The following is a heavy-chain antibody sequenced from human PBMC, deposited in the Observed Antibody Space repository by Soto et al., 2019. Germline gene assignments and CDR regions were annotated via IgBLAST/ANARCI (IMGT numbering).Heavy chain of an antibody. V-gene: IGHV3-23*01. Sequence: GGSLRLSCAASGFTFSSYAMSWVRQAPGKGLEWVSAISGSGGSTYYADSVKGRFTISRDNSKNTLYLQMNSLRAADTAVYYCAKDSIVVVVAALPSFDYWGQGTLVTVSS. CDR1: GFTFSSYA. CDR2: ISGSGGST. J-gene: IGHJ4*02. CDR3: AKDSIVVVVAALPSFDY. D-gene: IGHD2-15*01.